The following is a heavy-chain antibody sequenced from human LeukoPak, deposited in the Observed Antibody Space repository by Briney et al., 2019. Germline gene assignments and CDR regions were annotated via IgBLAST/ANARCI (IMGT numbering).Heavy chain of an antibody. CDR1: GFTFSSYA. CDR2: ISGSGGST. CDR3: ANLPGYRSSWYHNWFDP. D-gene: IGHD6-13*01. Sequence: GGSLRLSCAASGFTFSSYAMSWVRQAPGKGLEWVSAISGSGGSTYYAGSVKGRFTISRDNSKNTLYLQMNSLRAEDTAVYYCANLPGYRSSWYHNWFDPWGQGTLVTVSS. V-gene: IGHV3-23*01. J-gene: IGHJ5*02.